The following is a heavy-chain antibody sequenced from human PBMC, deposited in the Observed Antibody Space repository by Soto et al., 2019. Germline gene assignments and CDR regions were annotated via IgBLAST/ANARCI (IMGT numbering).Heavy chain of an antibody. CDR3: AKNYFFDV. V-gene: IGHV3-23*01. J-gene: IGHJ4*02. CDR2: IGVSSDA. Sequence: GGSLRLSCAASGFTFSSYAMSWARQAPGKGLEWVSSIGVSSDAYYADSVKGRFTISRDNSRNTLYLQMNSLRAEDTALYYCAKNYFFDVWGQGTLVTVSS. CDR1: GFTFSSYA.